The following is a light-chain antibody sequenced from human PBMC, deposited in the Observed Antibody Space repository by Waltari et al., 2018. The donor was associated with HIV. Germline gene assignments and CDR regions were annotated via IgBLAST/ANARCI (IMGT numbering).Light chain of an antibody. CDR2: EVS. V-gene: IGLV2-14*01. J-gene: IGLJ2*01. CDR3: CSYTSRSTLV. CDR1: SSDVGGYNY. Sequence: QSALTQPASVSGSPGQSLTISCPGTSSDVGGYNYVYWYQQHPAQAPKLMIYEVSNSPSPISIRFAGSQSGNTASLTISGLHAEDEAYYYCCSYTSRSTLVFGGGTKLTVL.